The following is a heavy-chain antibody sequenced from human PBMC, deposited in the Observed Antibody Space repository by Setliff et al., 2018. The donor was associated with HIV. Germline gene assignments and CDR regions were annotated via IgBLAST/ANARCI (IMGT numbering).Heavy chain of an antibody. D-gene: IGHD2-15*01. CDR2: IHPSGET. Sequence: PSETLSLTCIVSGASISSDTWSWIRQPPGKNPEYIGYIHPSGETYYSPSLMSRLTISLDTANNRFSLRLTSATAADTAIYYCARKAADVSGGGMDVWGRGTTVTVSS. CDR3: ARKAADVSGGGMDV. V-gene: IGHV4-4*08. CDR1: GASISSDT. J-gene: IGHJ6*02.